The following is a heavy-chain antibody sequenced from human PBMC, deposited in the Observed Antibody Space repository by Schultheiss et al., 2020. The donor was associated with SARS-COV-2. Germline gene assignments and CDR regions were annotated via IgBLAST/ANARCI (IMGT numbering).Heavy chain of an antibody. Sequence: ASVKVSCKASGYTFTSYGISWVRQAPGQGFEWMGWISGYNGYTDYAQKFQERVTITRDMSTSTAHMELRSLRIEDTAVYYCAATVRLGELSLGSWGQGTLVTVSS. D-gene: IGHD3-16*02. CDR2: ISGYNGYT. CDR3: AATVRLGELSLGS. CDR1: GYTFTSYG. J-gene: IGHJ5*02. V-gene: IGHV1-18*04.